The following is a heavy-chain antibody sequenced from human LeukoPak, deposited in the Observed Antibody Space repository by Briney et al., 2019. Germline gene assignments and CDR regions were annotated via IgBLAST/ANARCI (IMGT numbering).Heavy chain of an antibody. V-gene: IGHV3-9*01. D-gene: IGHD6-13*01. CDR2: IRWNSGSI. CDR1: GFTFDDYA. CDR3: AKSAAGTAPPIDY. Sequence: PGGSLRLSCAASGFTFDDYAMHWVRQAPGQGMEWVSGIRWNSGSIGYADSVKSRFTISRDNAKNSLYLQMNSLRAEDTALYYCAKSAAGTAPPIDYWGQGTLVTVSS. J-gene: IGHJ4*02.